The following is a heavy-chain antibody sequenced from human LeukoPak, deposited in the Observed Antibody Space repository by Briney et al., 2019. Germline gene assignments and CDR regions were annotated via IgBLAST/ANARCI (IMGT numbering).Heavy chain of an antibody. Sequence: SETLSPTCSVSGGSVSIGTYYWSWIRQPPGKGLEWIGYIWNSGSTKYNPSLKSRVTISVDTSKNQFSLKLSSVTAADTPVYYCAREAAYYNSGSRPIDSWGQGTLVAVSS. J-gene: IGHJ4*02. CDR3: AREAAYYNSGSRPIDS. CDR2: IWNSGST. CDR1: GGSVSIGTYY. D-gene: IGHD3-10*01. V-gene: IGHV4-61*01.